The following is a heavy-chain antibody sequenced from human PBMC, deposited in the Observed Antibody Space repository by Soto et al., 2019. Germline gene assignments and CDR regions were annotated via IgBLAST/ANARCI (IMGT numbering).Heavy chain of an antibody. J-gene: IGHJ4*02. CDR3: ARDLTDYAGYYFDY. Sequence: PGRSLRVSYAAAGFTFTSYAMIWVRHTPGKGLEWVSAIGGSGGSTYYADPVKGRFTISRDNSKNALYLQRNSLRAEDTAGYYCARDLTDYAGYYFDYWGQGTPGTV. CDR2: IGGSGGST. V-gene: IGHV3-23*01. CDR1: GFTFTSYA. D-gene: IGHD2-2*01.